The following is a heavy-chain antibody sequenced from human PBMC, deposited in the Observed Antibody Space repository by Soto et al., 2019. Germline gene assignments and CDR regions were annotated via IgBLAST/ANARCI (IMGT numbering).Heavy chain of an antibody. CDR3: AKVRYSSPMGYYYGMDV. CDR2: IIPIFGTA. CDR1: RVAFSKFI. Sequence: QAQLEQSGGEVKKPGSSVKVSCKASRVAFSKFIVTWVRQVPGLGLEWVGGIIPIFGTANYAQKFQGRVTITADESTSTSYMEVNNLRSEDTAVYYCAKVRYSSPMGYYYGMDVCGQGTTVTVSS. D-gene: IGHD6-19*01. V-gene: IGHV1-69*01. J-gene: IGHJ6*02.